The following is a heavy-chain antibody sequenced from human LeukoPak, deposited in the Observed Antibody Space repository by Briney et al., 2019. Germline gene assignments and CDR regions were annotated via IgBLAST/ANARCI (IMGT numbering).Heavy chain of an antibody. CDR3: ARDATRWFDP. V-gene: IGHV4-39*07. Sequence: PSETLSLTCTVSGGSISSSSYYWGWIRQPPGKGLEWIGSIYYSGSTYYNPSLKSRVTISVDTSKNQFSLKLSSVTAADTAVYYCARDATRWFDPWGQGTLVTVSS. J-gene: IGHJ5*02. D-gene: IGHD5-24*01. CDR2: IYYSGST. CDR1: GGSISSSSYY.